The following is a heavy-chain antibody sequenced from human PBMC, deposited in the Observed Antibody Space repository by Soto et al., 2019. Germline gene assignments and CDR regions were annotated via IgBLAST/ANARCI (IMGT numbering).Heavy chain of an antibody. CDR3: AREFYGYAFDI. D-gene: IGHD4-17*01. J-gene: IGHJ3*02. CDR1: GYTFTGYY. V-gene: IGHV1-2*04. CDR2: SNPNSGGP. Sequence: QVQLVQSGAEVKKPGASVKVSCKASGYTFTGYYMHWVRQAPGQGLEWMGWSNPNSGGPNYAQKFQGWVTMTRDTSISTDYMELSRLRSDDTAVYYCAREFYGYAFDIWVKGTMVTVSS.